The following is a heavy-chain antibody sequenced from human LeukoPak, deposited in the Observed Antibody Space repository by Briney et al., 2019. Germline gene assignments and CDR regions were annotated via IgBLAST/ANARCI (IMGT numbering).Heavy chain of an antibody. CDR3: ARESGNIVVVPAAIPIL. CDR1: GGSISSGSYY. J-gene: IGHJ4*02. CDR2: IYTSGST. V-gene: IGHV4-61*02. Sequence: PSETLSLTCTVSGGSISSGSYYWSWIRQPAGKGLEWIGRIYTSGSTNYNPSLKSRVTISVDTSKNQFSLKLSSVTAADTAVDYCARESGNIVVVPAAIPILWAQETLVTVPS. D-gene: IGHD2-2*02.